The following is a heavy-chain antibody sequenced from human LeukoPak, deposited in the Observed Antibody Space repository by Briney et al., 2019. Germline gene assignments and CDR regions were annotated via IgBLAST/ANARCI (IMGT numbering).Heavy chain of an antibody. V-gene: IGHV4-4*07. CDR2: INTRGST. D-gene: IGHD6-25*01. Sequence: SETLSLTCTVSGGSISSNYWTWIRQSAGKGLEWIGRINTRGSTNYNPSLRSRVTMSVNTSKNQFSLNLTSVTAADTAVYSCAREGGDPRWLDPWGQGTLVTVSS. CDR1: GGSISSNY. J-gene: IGHJ5*02. CDR3: AREGGDPRWLDP.